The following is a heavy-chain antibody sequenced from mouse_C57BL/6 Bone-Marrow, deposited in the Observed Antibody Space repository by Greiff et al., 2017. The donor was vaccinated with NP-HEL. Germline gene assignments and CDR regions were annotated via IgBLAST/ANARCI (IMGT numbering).Heavy chain of an antibody. J-gene: IGHJ1*03. CDR2: INYDGSST. CDR1: GFTFSDYY. V-gene: IGHV5-16*01. CDR3: AREKRLRPCWYFDV. Sequence: EVKVEESEGGLVQPGSSMKLSCTASGFTFSDYYMAWVRQVPEKGLEWVANINYDGSSTYYLDSLKSRFIISRDNAKNILYLQMSSLKSEDTATYYCAREKRLRPCWYFDVWGTGTTVTVSS. D-gene: IGHD1-2*01.